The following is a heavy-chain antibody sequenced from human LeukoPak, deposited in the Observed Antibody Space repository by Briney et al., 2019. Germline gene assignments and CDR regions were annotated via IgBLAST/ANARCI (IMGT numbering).Heavy chain of an antibody. J-gene: IGHJ4*02. V-gene: IGHV3-33*06. CDR1: GFTFSSYG. Sequence: GRSLRLSCAASGFTFSSYGMHWVRQAPGKGLEWVAVIWYDGSNKYYADSVKGRFTISRDNSKNTLYLQMNSLRAEDTAVYYCAKDRLYNWNFFDYWGQGTLVTVSS. D-gene: IGHD1-20*01. CDR3: AKDRLYNWNFFDY. CDR2: IWYDGSNK.